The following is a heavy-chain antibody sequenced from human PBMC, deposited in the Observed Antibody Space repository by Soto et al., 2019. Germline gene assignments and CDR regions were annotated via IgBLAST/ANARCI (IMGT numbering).Heavy chain of an antibody. CDR3: ARDFHYDSSGPLPDLDY. D-gene: IGHD3-22*01. V-gene: IGHV3-11*01. J-gene: IGHJ4*02. CDR1: GFTFSDYY. CDR2: ISSSGSTI. Sequence: PGGSLRLSCAASGFTFSDYYMIWIRQAPGKGLEWVSYISSSGSTIYYADSVKGRFTISRDNAKNSLYLQMNSLRAEGTAVYYCARDFHYDSSGPLPDLDYWGQGTLVTVSS.